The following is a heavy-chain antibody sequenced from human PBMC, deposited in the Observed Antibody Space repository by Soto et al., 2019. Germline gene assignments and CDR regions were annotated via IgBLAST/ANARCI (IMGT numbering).Heavy chain of an antibody. CDR2: ISPESGAT. D-gene: IGHD5-12*01. CDR3: GRGRSGQIVVFY. CDR1: GYTFTGHY. V-gene: IGHV1-2*02. J-gene: IGHJ4*02. Sequence: ASVKVSCKASGYTFTGHYIHWVRQAPEQGPEWMGEISPESGATRYAQKFQGRVTMTRDMSITTVYMELNNLSPDDTAVYYCGRGRSGQIVVFYWGQGTPVTVSS.